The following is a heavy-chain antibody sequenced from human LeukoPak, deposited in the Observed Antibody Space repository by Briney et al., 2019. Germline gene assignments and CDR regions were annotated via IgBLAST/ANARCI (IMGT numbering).Heavy chain of an antibody. J-gene: IGHJ6*03. CDR2: MNPNSGNT. D-gene: IGHD3-3*01. Sequence: ASVKVSCKASGYTFTDYDINWVRQATGQGLEWMGWMNPNSGNTGYAQKFQDRVTMTRNSSISTAYMALSSLSSEDTTVYHCARGQKETIFGLVILLGYYMDVWGKGTTVTVSS. CDR3: ARGQKETIFGLVILLGYYMDV. CDR1: GYTFTDYD. V-gene: IGHV1-8*01.